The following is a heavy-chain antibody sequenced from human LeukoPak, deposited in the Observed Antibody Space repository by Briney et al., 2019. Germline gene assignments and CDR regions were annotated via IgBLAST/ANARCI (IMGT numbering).Heavy chain of an antibody. V-gene: IGHV3-30-3*01. D-gene: IGHD3-16*02. CDR2: ISYDGSNK. Sequence: GGSLRLSCAASGFTFSSYAMHWVRQAPGKGLEWVAVISYDGSNKYYADSVKGRFTISRDNSKNTLYLQMNSLRAEDTAVYYCARMSGYVWGSYRYAPDYWGQGTLVTVSS. CDR1: GFTFSSYA. J-gene: IGHJ4*02. CDR3: ARMSGYVWGSYRYAPDY.